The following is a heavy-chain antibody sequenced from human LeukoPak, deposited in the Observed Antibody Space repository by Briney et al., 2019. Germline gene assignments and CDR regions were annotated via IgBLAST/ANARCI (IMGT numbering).Heavy chain of an antibody. Sequence: GGSLRLSCAASGFTFSSYGMHWVRQAPGKGLEWVAVISYDGSNKYYADSVKGRFTISRDNSKNTLYLQMNSLRAEDTAVYYCAKNPQEDTAMVHYFDYWGQGTLVTVSS. D-gene: IGHD5-18*01. CDR2: ISYDGSNK. CDR3: AKNPQEDTAMVHYFDY. CDR1: GFTFSSYG. V-gene: IGHV3-30*18. J-gene: IGHJ4*02.